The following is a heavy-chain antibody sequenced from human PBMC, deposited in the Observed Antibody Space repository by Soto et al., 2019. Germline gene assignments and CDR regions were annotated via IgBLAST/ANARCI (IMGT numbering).Heavy chain of an antibody. CDR2: INHSGST. D-gene: IGHD1-26*01. CDR3: ARGGPTYYYYGMDV. V-gene: IGHV4-34*01. J-gene: IGHJ6*02. Sequence: GTLSLTCAVYGGSFSGYYWSGIRQPPGKGLEWIGEINHSGSTNYNPSLKSRVTISVDTSKNQFSLKLSSVTAADTAVYYCARGGPTYYYYGMDVWGQGTTVTVSS. CDR1: GGSFSGYY.